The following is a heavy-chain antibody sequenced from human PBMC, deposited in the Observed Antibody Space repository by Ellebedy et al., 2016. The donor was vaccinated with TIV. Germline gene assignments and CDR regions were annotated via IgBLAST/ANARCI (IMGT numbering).Heavy chain of an antibody. CDR3: ARDDTATFDY. J-gene: IGHJ4*02. D-gene: IGHD2-21*02. Sequence: GESLKISCAASGFTFSSYSMNWVRQAPGKGLEWVSYISSSSSTIYYADSVKGRFTISRDNARNSLYLQMNSLRAEDTAVYYCARDDTATFDYWGQGTLVTVSS. CDR2: ISSSSSTI. V-gene: IGHV3-48*04. CDR1: GFTFSSYS.